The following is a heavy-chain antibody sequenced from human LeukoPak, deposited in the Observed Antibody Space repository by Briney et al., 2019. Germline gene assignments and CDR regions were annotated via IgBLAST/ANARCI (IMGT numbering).Heavy chain of an antibody. CDR3: AKGTTYYYDSSGLWGPLDY. V-gene: IGHV3-9*03. CDR2: ISWNSGSI. Sequence: GRSLRLSXAASGFTFDDYAMHWVRQAPGRGLEWVSGISWNSGSIVYADSVKGRFTISRDNAKNSLYLQMNSLRAEDMALYYCAKGTTYYYDSSGLWGPLDYWGQGTLVTVSS. CDR1: GFTFDDYA. D-gene: IGHD3-22*01. J-gene: IGHJ4*02.